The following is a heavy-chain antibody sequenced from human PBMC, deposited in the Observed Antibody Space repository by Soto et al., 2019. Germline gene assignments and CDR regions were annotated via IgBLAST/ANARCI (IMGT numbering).Heavy chain of an antibody. CDR3: ARQNGRGIVSLFGVDTHPDFAY. CDR2: IYYSGST. D-gene: IGHD5-18*01. V-gene: IGHV4-39*01. CDR1: GGSSIGAGC. Sequence: SVTQSHRYGVAGGSSIGAGCWGWIRKPPGKGLEGIGSIYYSGSTYYNPSLKSRVTISVDTSKNQFSLKLSSVTAADTAVYYCARQNGRGIVSLFGVDTHPDFAYWGQRTLVPVSS. J-gene: IGHJ4*02.